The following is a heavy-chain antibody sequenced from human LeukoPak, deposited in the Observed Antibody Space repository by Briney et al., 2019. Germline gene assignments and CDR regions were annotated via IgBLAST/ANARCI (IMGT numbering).Heavy chain of an antibody. D-gene: IGHD6-19*01. Sequence: PSETLSLTCTVSGGSISSSSYYWGWIRQPPGKGLEWIGSIYYSGSTYYNPSLKSRVTISVDTSKNQFSLKLSSVTAADTAVYYCARDGSVAEGSSYYYGMDVWGQGTTVTVSS. CDR3: ARDGSVAEGSSYYYGMDV. J-gene: IGHJ6*02. CDR1: GGSISSSSYY. V-gene: IGHV4-39*07. CDR2: IYYSGST.